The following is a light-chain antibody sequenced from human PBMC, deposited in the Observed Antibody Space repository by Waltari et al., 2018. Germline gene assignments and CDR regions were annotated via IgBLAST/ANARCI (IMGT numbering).Light chain of an antibody. CDR1: SSSIGSNA. CDR2: TNN. Sequence: QSVLTQPPSASGTPGQRVTISCSGSSSSIGSNAVNWYQQIPGSAPKLLSHTNNQRPSGVPDRCSGSKSGTSAALAISGLQSEDEADYYCATWDDRLNGQVIGGGTKLTVL. J-gene: IGLJ2*01. CDR3: ATWDDRLNGQV. V-gene: IGLV1-44*01.